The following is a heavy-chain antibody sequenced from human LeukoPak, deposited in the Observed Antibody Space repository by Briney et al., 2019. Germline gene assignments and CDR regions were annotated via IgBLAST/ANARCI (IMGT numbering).Heavy chain of an antibody. CDR3: ANYNGDYLDY. J-gene: IGHJ4*02. D-gene: IGHD5-24*01. Sequence: GGSLRLSCAASGFTFSSYAMSWVRQAPGKGLVWVSGINSDGSTTNYADSVKGRFTISRDNARNTLYLQMNSLRAEDTAVYYCANYNGDYLDYWGQGTLVAVSS. CDR1: GFTFSSYA. V-gene: IGHV3-74*01. CDR2: INSDGSTT.